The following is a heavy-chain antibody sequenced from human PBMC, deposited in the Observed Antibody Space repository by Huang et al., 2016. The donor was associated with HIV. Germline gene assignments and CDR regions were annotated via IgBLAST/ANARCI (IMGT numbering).Heavy chain of an antibody. D-gene: IGHD6-6*01. CDR3: VRGWYIAALPYFDY. J-gene: IGHJ4*02. CDR1: GYSFASSD. CDR2: MNPNSGNT. Sequence: QVQLVQSGAEVRKPGASVKVSCEASGYSFASSDINWVRQAIGQGREWVGWMNPNSGNTGYAQKFQGRGTMTRNTSISTAYMELSSLRSEDTAKYFCVRGWYIAALPYFDYWGQGTLVTVSS. V-gene: IGHV1-8*01.